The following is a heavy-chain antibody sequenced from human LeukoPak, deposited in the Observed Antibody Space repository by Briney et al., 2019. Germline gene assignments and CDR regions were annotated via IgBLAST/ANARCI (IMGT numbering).Heavy chain of an antibody. Sequence: GASVKVSCKASGYTFSIYSIDWVRQAPGQGLEWVGTIDPNGGTTSFAQKFQGRVTLTMDMSTNTVSMEMRSLRSEDTAVYFCAREGATREYNGDSWRHFFDIWGQGTLVTVS. CDR1: GYTFSIYS. J-gene: IGHJ4*02. V-gene: IGHV1-46*01. CDR2: IDPNGGTT. D-gene: IGHD1-26*01. CDR3: AREGATREYNGDSWRHFFDI.